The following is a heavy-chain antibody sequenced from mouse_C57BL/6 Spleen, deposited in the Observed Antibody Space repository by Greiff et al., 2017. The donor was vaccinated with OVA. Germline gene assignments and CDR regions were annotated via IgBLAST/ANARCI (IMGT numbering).Heavy chain of an antibody. CDR3: AKNYGHDGAY. CDR2: IWGDGST. CDR1: GFSLTSYG. Sequence: QVQLQQSGPGLVAPSQSLSITCTVSGFSLTSYGVSWVRQPPGKGLEWLGVIWGDGSTNYHSALIPRLSISKENSKSQVVLKLNSRQTDDTATYYCAKNYGHDGAYWGQKTLVTIST. D-gene: IGHD2-2*01. J-gene: IGHJ3*01. V-gene: IGHV2-3*01.